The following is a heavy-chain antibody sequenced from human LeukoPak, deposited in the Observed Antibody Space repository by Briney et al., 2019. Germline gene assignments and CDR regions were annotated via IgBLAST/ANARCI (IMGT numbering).Heavy chain of an antibody. CDR1: GFTFSSYA. Sequence: PGRSLRLSCAASGFTFSSYAMHWVRQAPGKGLEWVAVISYDGSNKYYADSVKGRFTISRDNSKNTLYLQMNSLRAEDTAVYYCARDRFLYYYDSSGPILTWGQGTLVTVSS. D-gene: IGHD3-22*01. J-gene: IGHJ4*02. V-gene: IGHV3-30-3*01. CDR2: ISYDGSNK. CDR3: ARDRFLYYYDSSGPILT.